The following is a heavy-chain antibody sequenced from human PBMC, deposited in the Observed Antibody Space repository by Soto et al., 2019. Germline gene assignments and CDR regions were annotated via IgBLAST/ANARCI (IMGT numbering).Heavy chain of an antibody. CDR1: GDTFSSYI. J-gene: IGHJ4*02. CDR2: IIPLGGRT. Sequence: ASVKVSCKAYGDTFSSYIISWVRQAPGQGLEWMGRIIPLGGRTNYAQNFQGRVTMTRDTSTSTVYMELSSLRSEDTAVYYCARVQTTYDYWGQGTLVTVSS. D-gene: IGHD1-1*01. V-gene: IGHV1-46*03. CDR3: ARVQTTYDY.